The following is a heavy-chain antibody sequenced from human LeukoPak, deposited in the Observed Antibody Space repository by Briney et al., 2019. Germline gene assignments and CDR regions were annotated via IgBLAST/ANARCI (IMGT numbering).Heavy chain of an antibody. CDR2: ISGSGGST. D-gene: IGHD3-9*01. V-gene: IGHV3-23*01. J-gene: IGHJ5*02. CDR3: AKRAYDILTGYYDNWFDP. CDR1: GFTSSSYA. Sequence: GGSLRLSCAASGFTSSSYATSWVRHAPGKGLEWVSAISGSGGSTYYADSVKGRFTISRDNSKNTLYLQMNSLRAEDTAVYYCAKRAYDILTGYYDNWFDPWGQGTLVTVSS.